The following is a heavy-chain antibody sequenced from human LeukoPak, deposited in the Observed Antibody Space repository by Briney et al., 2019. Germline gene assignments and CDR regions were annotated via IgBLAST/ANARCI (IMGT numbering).Heavy chain of an antibody. D-gene: IGHD2-15*01. J-gene: IGHJ5*02. CDR2: INVGNDNT. CDR1: GYTFTSYA. CDR3: ARDLGYCTGGTCYPNWFDP. Sequence: ASVKVSCKASGYTFTSYAMHWVRRAPGQRLEWMGWINVGNDNTKYSQKFQGRVTITRDTSASTAYMELSSLRSEDTAVYYCARDLGYCTGGTCYPNWFDPWGQGTLVTVSS. V-gene: IGHV1-3*01.